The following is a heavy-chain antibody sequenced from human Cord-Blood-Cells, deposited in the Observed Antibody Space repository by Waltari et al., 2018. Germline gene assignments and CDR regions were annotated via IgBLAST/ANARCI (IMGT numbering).Heavy chain of an antibody. CDR3: AKVAVGVEYFQH. J-gene: IGHJ1*01. V-gene: IGHV3-30*18. D-gene: IGHD1-26*01. Sequence: QVQLVESGGGVVQPGRSLRLSCAASGFPFGSYGMHWVRQAPGKGLEWVAVIWYDGSNKYYADSVKGRFTISRDNSKNTLYLQMNSLRAEDTAMYYCAKVAVGVEYFQHWGQGTLVTVSS. CDR1: GFPFGSYG. CDR2: IWYDGSNK.